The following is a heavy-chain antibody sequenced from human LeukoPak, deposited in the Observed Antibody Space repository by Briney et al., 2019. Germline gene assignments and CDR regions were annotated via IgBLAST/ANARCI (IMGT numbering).Heavy chain of an antibody. CDR1: GYTFSNYA. V-gene: IGHV1-18*01. D-gene: IGHD1-26*01. CDR2: ISTHHGNT. J-gene: IGHJ5*02. Sequence: ASVKVSCKASGYTFSNYAISWVRQAPGQGLEWMGWISTHHGNTNYAQKFQGRVTITADESTSTAYMELSSLRSEDTAVYYCARDTRFDPWGQGTLVTVSS. CDR3: ARDTRFDP.